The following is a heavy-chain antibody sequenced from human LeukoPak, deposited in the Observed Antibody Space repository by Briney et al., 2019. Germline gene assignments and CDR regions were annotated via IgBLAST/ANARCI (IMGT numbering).Heavy chain of an antibody. D-gene: IGHD2-15*01. J-gene: IGHJ4*02. V-gene: IGHV3-48*01. CDR1: GFTFSTYN. CDR2: ISSTSTGI. CDR3: ARYENGGIDY. Sequence: GGSLRLSCAASGFTFSTYNMNWVRQAPGKGLEWVSYISSTSTGIYYADSVKGRFTISRDNSKNTLYLQMNNLRAEDTAVYYCARYENGGIDYWGQGTLVTVSS.